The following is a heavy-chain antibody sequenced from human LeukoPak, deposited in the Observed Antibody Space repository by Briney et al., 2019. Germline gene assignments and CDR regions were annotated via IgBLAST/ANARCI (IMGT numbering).Heavy chain of an antibody. D-gene: IGHD6-13*01. CDR3: ARGTGGSSWHYYFDY. CDR2: ISAYNGNT. CDR1: GYTFTSYG. Sequence: GASVKVSCKASGYTFTSYGISRVRQAPGQGLEWMGWISAYNGNTNYAQKLQGRVTMTTDTSTSTAYMELRSLRSDDTAVYYCARGTGGSSWHYYFDYWGQGTLVTVSS. J-gene: IGHJ4*02. V-gene: IGHV1-18*01.